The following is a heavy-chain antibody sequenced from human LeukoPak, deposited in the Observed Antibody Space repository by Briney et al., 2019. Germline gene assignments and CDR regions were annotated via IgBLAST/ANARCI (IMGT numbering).Heavy chain of an antibody. Sequence: ASVKVSCKASGYTFTGYYMHWVRQAPGQGLEWMGRINPYSGGTNYAQKFQGRVTMTRDTSISTAYMELSRLRSDDTAVYYCARGKDSHDAFDIWGQGTMVTVSS. CDR2: INPYSGGT. CDR3: ARGKDSHDAFDI. D-gene: IGHD2-15*01. CDR1: GYTFTGYY. V-gene: IGHV1-2*06. J-gene: IGHJ3*02.